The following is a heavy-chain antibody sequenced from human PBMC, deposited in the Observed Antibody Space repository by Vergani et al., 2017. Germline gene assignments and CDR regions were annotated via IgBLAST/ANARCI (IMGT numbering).Heavy chain of an antibody. CDR3: AIALNNYCSGGSCYSGSYYYYGMDV. D-gene: IGHD2-15*01. CDR2: IVPIFGTA. J-gene: IGHJ6*02. V-gene: IGHV1-69*01. CDR1: GGTFSSYA. Sequence: QVQLVQSGAEVKKPGSSVKVSCKASGGTFSSYAISWVRQAPGQGLEWMGGIVPIFGTANYAQKFQGRVTITADESTSTAYMELSSLRSEDTAVYYCAIALNNYCSGGSCYSGSYYYYGMDVWGQGTTVTVSS.